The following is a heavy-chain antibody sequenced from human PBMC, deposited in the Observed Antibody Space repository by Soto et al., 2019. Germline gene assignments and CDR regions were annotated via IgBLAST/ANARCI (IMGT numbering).Heavy chain of an antibody. D-gene: IGHD2-8*01. Sequence: ASVKVSCKASGYTFTGYYMHWVRQAPGQGLEWMGWINPNSGGTNYAQKFQGRVTMTRDTSISTAYMELSRLRSDDTAVYYCARDTIVLMVYAIPGYYYYYGMDVWGQGTTVTVSS. CDR1: GYTFTGYY. J-gene: IGHJ6*02. CDR3: ARDTIVLMVYAIPGYYYYYGMDV. CDR2: INPNSGGT. V-gene: IGHV1-2*02.